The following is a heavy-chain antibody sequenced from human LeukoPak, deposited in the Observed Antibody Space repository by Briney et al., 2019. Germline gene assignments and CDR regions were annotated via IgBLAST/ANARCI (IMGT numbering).Heavy chain of an antibody. CDR2: IKQDGSEK. V-gene: IGHV3-7*01. J-gene: IGHJ5*02. CDR3: AAYSSSSGWIDP. Sequence: GGSLRLSCAASGFTFSSYEMNWVRQAPGKGLEWVGIIKQDGSEKHYVDSAKGRFTISRDNAKNSLFLQMNNLRAEDTAVYYCAAYSSSSGWIDPWGQGTLVTVSS. D-gene: IGHD6-6*01. CDR1: GFTFSSYE.